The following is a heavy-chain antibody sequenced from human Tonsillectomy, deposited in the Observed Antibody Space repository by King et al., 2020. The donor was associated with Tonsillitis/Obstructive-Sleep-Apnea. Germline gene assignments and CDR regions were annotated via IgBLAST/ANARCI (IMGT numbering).Heavy chain of an antibody. J-gene: IGHJ4*02. CDR2: ITTYNGNT. Sequence: QLVQSGAEVKKPGASVKVSCKASGYTFTTYGITWVRQAPGQGLEWMGWITTYNGNTNYAQKFQGRVTMTTDTSTATVYMELRSLRSDDTAVYYCARVLPTSNPLIKVVTNFDYWGQGTLVTVSS. CDR3: ARVLPTSNPLIKVVTNFDY. CDR1: GYTFTTYG. V-gene: IGHV1-18*01. D-gene: IGHD3-22*01.